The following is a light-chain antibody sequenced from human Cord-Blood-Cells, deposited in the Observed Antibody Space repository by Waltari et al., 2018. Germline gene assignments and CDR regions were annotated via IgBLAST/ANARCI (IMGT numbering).Light chain of an antibody. Sequence: IQLTQSPSFLSASVGDRVTITCRASQGISSYLAWYQQKPGKAPKLLIDAASTLQSGVPSRFSGSGSGTEFTLTISSLQPEDFATYYCQQLNSYPLTFGGGTKVEIK. CDR3: QQLNSYPLT. CDR1: QGISSY. V-gene: IGKV1-9*01. CDR2: AAS. J-gene: IGKJ4*01.